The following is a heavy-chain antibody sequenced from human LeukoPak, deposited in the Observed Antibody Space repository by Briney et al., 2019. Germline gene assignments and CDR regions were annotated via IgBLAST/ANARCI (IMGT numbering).Heavy chain of an antibody. J-gene: IGHJ4*02. Sequence: ASVKVSCKASGYTFTSYAMHWVRQAPGQRLEWMGWINAGNGNTKYSQKFQGRVTMTEDTSTDTAYMELSSLRSEDTAVYYCATGYIVVVPAAMRDYWGQGTLVTVSS. CDR2: INAGNGNT. CDR1: GYTFTSYA. CDR3: ATGYIVVVPAAMRDY. V-gene: IGHV1-3*01. D-gene: IGHD2-2*01.